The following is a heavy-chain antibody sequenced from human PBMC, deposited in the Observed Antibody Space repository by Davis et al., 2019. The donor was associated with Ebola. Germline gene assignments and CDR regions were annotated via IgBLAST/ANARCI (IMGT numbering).Heavy chain of an antibody. CDR1: GFTFSSYW. V-gene: IGHV4-34*01. J-gene: IGHJ4*02. CDR2: INHSGST. D-gene: IGHD2-2*01. Sequence: ESLKISCAASGFTFSSYWMSWIRQPPGKGLEWIGEINHSGSTNYNPSLKSRVTISVDTSKNQFSLKLSSVTAADTAVYYCASCNLDIVVVPAAGPSSCYFDYWGQGTLVTVSS. CDR3: ASCNLDIVVVPAAGPSSCYFDY.